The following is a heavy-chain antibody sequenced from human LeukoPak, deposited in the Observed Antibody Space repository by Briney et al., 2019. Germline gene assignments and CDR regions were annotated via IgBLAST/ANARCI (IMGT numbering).Heavy chain of an antibody. CDR3: ARERQCSSTSCHYGY. D-gene: IGHD2-2*01. CDR1: GGTFSSYA. J-gene: IGHJ4*02. Sequence: SVKVSCKASGGTFSSYAISWVRQAPGQGLEWMGRIIPIFGTANYAQKFQGRVTITTDESTSTAYMELSSLRSEDTAVYYCARERQCSSTSCHYGYWGQGTLVTVSS. V-gene: IGHV1-69*05. CDR2: IIPIFGTA.